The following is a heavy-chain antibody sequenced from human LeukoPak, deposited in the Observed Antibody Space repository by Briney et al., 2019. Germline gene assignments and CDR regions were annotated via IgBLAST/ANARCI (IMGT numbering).Heavy chain of an antibody. J-gene: IGHJ5*02. Sequence: SETLSLTCTVSGGSISSSSYYWGWIRQPPGKGLEWIGSIYYSGSTYYNPSLKSRVTISVDTSKNQFSLKLSSVTAADTAVYYCARHDEFHKFDPWGQGTLVTVSS. CDR1: GGSISSSSYY. CDR2: IYYSGST. CDR3: ARHDEFHKFDP. V-gene: IGHV4-39*01. D-gene: IGHD2-21*01.